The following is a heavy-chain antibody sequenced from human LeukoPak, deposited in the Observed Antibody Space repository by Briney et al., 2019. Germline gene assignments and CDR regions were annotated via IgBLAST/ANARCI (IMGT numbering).Heavy chain of an antibody. CDR1: GFTFSSYW. D-gene: IGHD3-22*01. CDR3: ATEDYYDSSGYYFDY. Sequence: GGSLRLSCAASGFTFSSYWMSWVRQAPGKELEWVANIKQDGSEKYYVDSVKGRFTISRDNAKNSLYLQMNSLRAEDTAVYYCATEDYYDSSGYYFDYWGQGTLVTVSS. CDR2: IKQDGSEK. J-gene: IGHJ4*02. V-gene: IGHV3-7*01.